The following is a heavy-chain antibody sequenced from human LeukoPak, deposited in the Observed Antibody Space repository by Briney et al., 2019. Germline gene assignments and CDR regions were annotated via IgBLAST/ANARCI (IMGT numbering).Heavy chain of an antibody. V-gene: IGHV4-59*11. Sequence: SETLSLTCSVSNGSISSHFWTWVRQPPGKGLEWIGHIHYSGSTNYNPSLKSRVTMSLDTSKNQFSLKLSSVTAADTAVYYCARVPPRYSSSWYIWFDPWGQGTLVTVSS. J-gene: IGHJ5*02. CDR2: IHYSGST. D-gene: IGHD6-13*01. CDR3: ARVPPRYSSSWYIWFDP. CDR1: NGSISSHF.